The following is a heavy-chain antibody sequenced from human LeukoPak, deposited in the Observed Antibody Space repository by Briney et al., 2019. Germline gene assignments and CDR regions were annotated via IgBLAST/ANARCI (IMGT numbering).Heavy chain of an antibody. J-gene: IGHJ5*02. CDR3: ARGYCSGGSCYRLGSFDP. Sequence: GGSLRLSCAASGFTFSSYSMNWVRQAPGKGLEWVSSISSSSSYIYYADSVKGRFTISRDNAKNSLYLQMNSLRAKDTAVYYCARGYCSGGSCYRLGSFDPWGQGTLVTVSS. V-gene: IGHV3-21*01. CDR2: ISSSSSYI. CDR1: GFTFSSYS. D-gene: IGHD2-15*01.